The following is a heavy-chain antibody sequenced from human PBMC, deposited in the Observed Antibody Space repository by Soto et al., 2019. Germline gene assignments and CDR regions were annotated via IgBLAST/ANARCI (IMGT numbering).Heavy chain of an antibody. Sequence: QVQLEESGPGLAKPSGTLSLTRTVSGGSISTNNWWSWVRQPPGKGLEWIGEIYHSGSTNYNPSLKSRVIISVDTSKNQFSLRLSSVTAADTAVYYCARYIAASGTYYLDFWGQGTLVTVSS. CDR3: ARYIAASGTYYLDF. V-gene: IGHV4-4*02. CDR2: IYHSGST. D-gene: IGHD6-13*01. J-gene: IGHJ4*02. CDR1: GGSISTNNW.